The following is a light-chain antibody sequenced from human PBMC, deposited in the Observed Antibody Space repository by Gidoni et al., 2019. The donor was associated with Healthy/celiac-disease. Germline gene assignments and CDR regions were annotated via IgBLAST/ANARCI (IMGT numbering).Light chain of an antibody. Sequence: QSVLTQPPSVSGAPGQRVTISCTGSSSNIGAGYDVHWYQQLPGTAPKLLIYGNSNRPSGVPDRFSGSKSGPSASLALTGLQAEDEADYYCQSYDSSLSGHWVFGGGTKLTVL. V-gene: IGLV1-40*01. CDR1: SSNIGAGYD. J-gene: IGLJ3*02. CDR2: GNS. CDR3: QSYDSSLSGHWV.